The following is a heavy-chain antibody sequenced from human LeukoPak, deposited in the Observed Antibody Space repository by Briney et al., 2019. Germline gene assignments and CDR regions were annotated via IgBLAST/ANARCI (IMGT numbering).Heavy chain of an antibody. CDR2: IYYSGST. CDR3: ARLAASGPVAGSSSYYFDY. V-gene: IGHV4-59*08. CDR1: GGSISSYY. Sequence: PSETLSLTCTVSGGSISSYYWNWIRQPPGKGLEWIGYIYYSGSTNYNPSLKSRVTISVDTPKNQFSLKLSSVTAADTAVYYCARLAASGPVAGSSSYYFDYWGQGTLVTVSS. D-gene: IGHD6-19*01. J-gene: IGHJ4*02.